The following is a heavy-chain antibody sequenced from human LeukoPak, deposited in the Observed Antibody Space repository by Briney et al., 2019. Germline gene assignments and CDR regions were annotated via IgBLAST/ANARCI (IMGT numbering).Heavy chain of an antibody. D-gene: IGHD3-16*01. CDR2: MNPNSGNT. V-gene: IGHV1-8*01. Sequence: ASVKVSCKASGYTFTSYDINWVRQATGQGLEWMGWMNPNSGNTGYAQKFQGRVTMTRNTSISTAYMELSSLRSEDTAVYYCARGIRLGKDYYYYGMDVWGQGTTVTVSS. J-gene: IGHJ6*02. CDR1: GYTFTSYD. CDR3: ARGIRLGKDYYYYGMDV.